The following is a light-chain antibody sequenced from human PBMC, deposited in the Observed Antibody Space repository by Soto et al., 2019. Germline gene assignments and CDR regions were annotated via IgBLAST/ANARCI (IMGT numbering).Light chain of an antibody. Sequence: QMTQSPSTLSASVGDRVTITCRASQSIRSWLAWYQQRPGQAPKVLIYDASNLEFGVPSRFSGSGFGTEFTLPISSLQPDDFATYYCQQYNSVPWTFGRGTRVEIK. CDR1: QSIRSW. CDR3: QQYNSVPWT. V-gene: IGKV1-5*01. J-gene: IGKJ1*01. CDR2: DAS.